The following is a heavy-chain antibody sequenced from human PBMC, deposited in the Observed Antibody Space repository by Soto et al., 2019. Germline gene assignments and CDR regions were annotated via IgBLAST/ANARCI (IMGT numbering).Heavy chain of an antibody. V-gene: IGHV3-33*01. J-gene: IGHJ4*02. CDR1: GFTFSSYG. Sequence: GGSLRLSCAASGFTFSSYGMHWVRQAPGKGLEWVAVIWYDGSNKYYADSVKGRFTISRDNSKNTLYLQMNSLRAEDTAVYYCARGIRAVIGPFDFDYWGQGTLVTVSS. CDR3: ARGIRAVIGPFDFDY. CDR2: IWYDGSNK. D-gene: IGHD3-10*01.